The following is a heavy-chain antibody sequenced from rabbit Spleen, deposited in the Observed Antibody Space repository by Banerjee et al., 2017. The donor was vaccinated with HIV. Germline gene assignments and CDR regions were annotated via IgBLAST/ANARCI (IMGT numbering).Heavy chain of an antibody. Sequence: ESGGGLVKPEGSLKLSCKASGFTLSSYYMNWVRQAPGKGLEWIGYIDPVFGITYYASWVNGRFSISRENAQNTVFLQMTSLTAADTATYFCARDGAGGSYFALWGPGTLVTVS. D-gene: IGHD8-1*01. J-gene: IGHJ4*01. CDR3: ARDGAGGSYFAL. V-gene: IGHV1S7*01. CDR1: GFTLSSYY. CDR2: IDPVFGIT.